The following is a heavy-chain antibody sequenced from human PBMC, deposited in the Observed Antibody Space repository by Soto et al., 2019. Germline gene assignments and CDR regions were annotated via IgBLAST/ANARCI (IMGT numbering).Heavy chain of an antibody. D-gene: IGHD3-10*01. V-gene: IGHV3-21*01. J-gene: IGHJ4*02. CDR1: GFTFSSYS. CDR2: ISSSSSYI. Sequence: PGGSLGLSCASSGFTFSSYSMSWVRQAPGKGLEWVSSISSSSSYIYYADSVKGRFTISRDNAKSTLYLQMNSLTVEDGAVYYCADSWLPTSYWGPGTLVTVSS. CDR3: ADSWLPTSY.